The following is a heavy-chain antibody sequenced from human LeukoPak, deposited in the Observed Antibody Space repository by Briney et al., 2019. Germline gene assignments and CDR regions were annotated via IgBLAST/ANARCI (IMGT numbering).Heavy chain of an antibody. CDR2: IASGRSP. CDR3: AKGPWDY. Sequence: GGSLRLSCAASGFTFNSYAMAWVRQAPGKGLEWVSSIASGRSPSYADSVKGRFTISRDNSKNTLYLQMNSLRAEDTAVYYCAKGPWDYWGQGTLVTVSS. V-gene: IGHV3-23*05. J-gene: IGHJ4*02. CDR1: GFTFNSYA.